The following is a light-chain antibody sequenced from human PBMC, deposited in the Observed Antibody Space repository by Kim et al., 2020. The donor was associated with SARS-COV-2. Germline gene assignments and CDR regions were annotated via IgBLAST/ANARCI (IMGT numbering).Light chain of an antibody. Sequence: FIGDRVIITCRASQGIRNSLAWYQQKPGKAPQLLIYAASTLQSGVPSRFSGSGSGTDFTLTITNIQPDDFGMYYCQQADSFPPWTFGQGTKVDIK. CDR1: QGIRNS. V-gene: IGKV1-12*01. J-gene: IGKJ1*01. CDR3: QQADSFPPWT. CDR2: AAS.